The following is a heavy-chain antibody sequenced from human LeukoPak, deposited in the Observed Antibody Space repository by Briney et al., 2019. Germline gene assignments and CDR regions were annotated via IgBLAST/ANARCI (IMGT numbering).Heavy chain of an antibody. CDR2: ISSSGDYT. Sequence: TGGSLRLSCAASGFSFSDEYMSWIRQAPGQGLEWVSYISSSGDYTNHADSVKGRFTISRDNAKNSLYLQMNILRAEDTAVCYCARSRGAGPGAHFDYWGQGILVTVSS. V-gene: IGHV3-11*03. CDR3: ARSRGAGPGAHFDY. D-gene: IGHD6-19*01. CDR1: GFSFSDEY. J-gene: IGHJ4*02.